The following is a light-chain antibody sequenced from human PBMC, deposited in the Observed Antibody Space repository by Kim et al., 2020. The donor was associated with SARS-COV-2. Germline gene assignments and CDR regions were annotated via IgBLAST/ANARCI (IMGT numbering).Light chain of an antibody. CDR3: QKCDSAPWT. CDR1: QDISNY. J-gene: IGKJ1*01. CDR2: AAS. Sequence: ASVGDRVTITCRASQDISNYLAWFQLKPGKAPKLLIYAASALQPGVPSRFSGSGSGTDFTLTVTILQPEDVATYYCQKCDSAPWTFGQGTKVDIK. V-gene: IGKV1-27*01.